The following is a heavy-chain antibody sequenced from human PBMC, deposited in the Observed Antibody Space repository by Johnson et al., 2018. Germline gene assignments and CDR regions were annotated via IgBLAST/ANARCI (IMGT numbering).Heavy chain of an antibody. CDR2: INPRGGST. Sequence: VQLLESGAEVKTPGASVNVSCKASGYTFTTYYMHWVRQAPGPGLEWMGIINPRGGSTTSAQQFHGRVTLTRDTSTSTVYMELSSLRSEDTAVSYCAFRYCSSTSCYYPGAFDIWGQGTMVTVSS. CDR3: AFRYCSSTSCYYPGAFDI. J-gene: IGHJ3*02. D-gene: IGHD2-2*01. CDR1: GYTFTTYY. V-gene: IGHV1-46*01.